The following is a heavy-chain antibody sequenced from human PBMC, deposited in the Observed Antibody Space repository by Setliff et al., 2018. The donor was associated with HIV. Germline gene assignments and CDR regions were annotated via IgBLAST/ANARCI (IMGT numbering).Heavy chain of an antibody. Sequence: SETLSLTCTVSDGSISSGSYYWSWIRQPAGKGLEWIGHIYTSGSTNYNPSLKSRVTISVDTSKNQFSLNLSSVTAADTAVYYCARVTYYYDSSSPLYYFDYWGQGTLVTVSS. V-gene: IGHV4-61*09. CDR1: DGSISSGSYY. CDR2: IYTSGST. J-gene: IGHJ4*02. D-gene: IGHD3-22*01. CDR3: ARVTYYYDSSSPLYYFDY.